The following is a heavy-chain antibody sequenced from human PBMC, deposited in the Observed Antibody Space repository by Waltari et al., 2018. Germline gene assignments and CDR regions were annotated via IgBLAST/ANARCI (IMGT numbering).Heavy chain of an antibody. J-gene: IGHJ4*02. V-gene: IGHV4-4*07. CDR2: IYPGGSK. CDR1: GGSINGYH. Sequence: QVQLQESGPGLVKPSETLSLTCSVSGGSINGYHGSWIRQAPGTGLEWLGRIYPGGSKRYNPSLQSRVTMSEDTSKNQLSLKVTSVTAADTAVYYCARDQASRYWGQGILVTVSS. CDR3: ARDQASRY.